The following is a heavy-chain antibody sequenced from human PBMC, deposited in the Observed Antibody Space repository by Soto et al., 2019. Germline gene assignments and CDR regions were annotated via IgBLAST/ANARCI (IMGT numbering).Heavy chain of an antibody. D-gene: IGHD3-22*01. CDR2: FIPIFRTL. V-gene: IGHV1-69*01. CDR3: VRDRRIYYSDPHDEFVASDYEV. Sequence: QVQLIQSEAEVKKPGSSVRVSCTASGGIFGSHGFSWVRQAPGQRLEWVGGFIPIFRTLTYTEKVQARVSIAADESTNTVYLDLSSLTSEDTAVYYCVRDRRIYYSDPHDEFVASDYEVWGQGTMVSVSS. J-gene: IGHJ3*01. CDR1: GGIFGSHG.